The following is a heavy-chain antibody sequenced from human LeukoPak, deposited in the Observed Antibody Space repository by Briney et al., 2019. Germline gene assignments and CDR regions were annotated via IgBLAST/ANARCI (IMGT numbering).Heavy chain of an antibody. V-gene: IGHV1-2*02. CDR1: GYTFTGYY. CDR2: INPNSGGT. D-gene: IGHD2-2*02. J-gene: IGHJ4*02. CDR3: AREPDCSSTSCYTPFPGVDY. Sequence: ASVKVSCKASGYTFTGYYMHWVRQAPGQGLEWMGWINPNSGGTNYAQKFQGRVTMTRDTSISTAYMELSRLRSDDTAVYYCAREPDCSSTSCYTPFPGVDYWGQGTLVTVSS.